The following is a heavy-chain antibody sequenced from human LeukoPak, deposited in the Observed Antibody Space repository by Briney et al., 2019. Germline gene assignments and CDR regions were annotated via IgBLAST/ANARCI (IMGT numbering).Heavy chain of an antibody. CDR1: GFPFTNYW. CDR3: GRDQDYDLWSDYRTIYYYYMDV. J-gene: IGHJ6*03. CDR2: IYLDGSRA. D-gene: IGHD3-3*01. V-gene: IGHV3-7*01. Sequence: PGGSLSLSCAVSGFPFTNYWMSWARQSPGKGLEWVANIYLDGSRAYYVDSVKGRFTISRDNAKNSLFLQMNSLSAEDTAVYYCGRDQDYDLWSDYRTIYYYYMDVWGKGTTVTVSS.